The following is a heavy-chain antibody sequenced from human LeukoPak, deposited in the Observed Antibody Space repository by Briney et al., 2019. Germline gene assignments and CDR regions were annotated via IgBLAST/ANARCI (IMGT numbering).Heavy chain of an antibody. J-gene: IGHJ3*01. D-gene: IGHD5-18*01. CDR1: GFTFSSYW. CDR2: IYQSGYT. CDR3: ARYNYGYDALDF. Sequence: PGGSLRLSCAASGFTFSSYWMHWVRQPPGKGLEWIGEIYQSGYTKYNPSLKSRVTISVDKSKNQFSLRLNSVTAADTAVYYCARYNYGYDALDFWGQGTMVTVSS. V-gene: IGHV4-4*02.